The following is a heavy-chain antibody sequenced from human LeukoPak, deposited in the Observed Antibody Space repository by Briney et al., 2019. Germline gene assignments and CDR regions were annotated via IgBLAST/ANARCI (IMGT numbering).Heavy chain of an antibody. CDR3: ARLAAPSNWFDP. CDR2: INPNSGGT. J-gene: IGHJ5*02. Sequence: ASVKVSCKASGYTFTSYYMHWVRQAPGQGLEWMGWINPNSGGTNYAQKFQGRVTMTRDTSISTAYMELSRLRSDDTAVYYCARLAAPSNWFDPWGQGTLVTVSS. D-gene: IGHD2-15*01. V-gene: IGHV1-2*02. CDR1: GYTFTSYY.